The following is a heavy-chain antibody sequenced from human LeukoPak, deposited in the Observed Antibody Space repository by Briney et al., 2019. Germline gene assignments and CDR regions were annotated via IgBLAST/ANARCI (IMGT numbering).Heavy chain of an antibody. CDR1: GGSFSGYY. CDR2: INHSGST. Sequence: SETLSLTCAVYGGSFSGYYWSWIRQPPGKGLEWIGEINHSGSTNYNPPLKSRVTISVDTSKNQFSLRLSSVTAADTAVYFCARKYCSTTSCSYAFDFWGRGTLVTVSS. D-gene: IGHD2-2*01. J-gene: IGHJ3*01. V-gene: IGHV4-34*01. CDR3: ARKYCSTTSCSYAFDF.